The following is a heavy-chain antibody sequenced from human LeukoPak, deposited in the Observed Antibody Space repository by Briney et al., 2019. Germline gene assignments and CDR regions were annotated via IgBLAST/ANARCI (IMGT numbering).Heavy chain of an antibody. CDR2: IRSSHNTI. J-gene: IGHJ4*02. CDR1: GFTFSSYS. Sequence: GGSLRLSCAASGFTFSSYSMNWVRQAPGKGLEWISYIRSSHNTIHYADSVKGRFTISSDNAKNSLFLQMNTLRAEDTAVYYCARDWFHAIDYWGQGTLVTVSS. V-gene: IGHV3-48*01. CDR3: ARDWFHAIDY. D-gene: IGHD2/OR15-2a*01.